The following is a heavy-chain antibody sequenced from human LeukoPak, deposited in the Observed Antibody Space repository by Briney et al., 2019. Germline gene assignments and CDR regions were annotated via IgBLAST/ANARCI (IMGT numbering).Heavy chain of an antibody. CDR2: IGDSGYST. D-gene: IGHD6-13*01. Sequence: PGGSLRLSCAASGFTFSNYAMSWVRKAPGKGLEWVSVIGDSGYSTHYADSVKGRFTISRDNSKNTLDLQMNSLRVEDTALYYCAKEGGSSWLYYFDYWGQGALVTVSS. CDR1: GFTFSNYA. V-gene: IGHV3-23*01. J-gene: IGHJ4*02. CDR3: AKEGGSSWLYYFDY.